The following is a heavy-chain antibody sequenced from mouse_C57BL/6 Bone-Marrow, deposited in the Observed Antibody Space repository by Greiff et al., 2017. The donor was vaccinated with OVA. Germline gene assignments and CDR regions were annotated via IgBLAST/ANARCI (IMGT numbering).Heavy chain of an antibody. J-gene: IGHJ1*03. V-gene: IGHV2-9-1*01. CDR3: ARSSSFDD. CDR1: GFSLTSYA. Sequence: QVQLKESGPGLVAPSQSLSITCTVSGFSLTSYAISWVRQPPGKGLEWLGVIWTGGGPNYNSALKSSMSISKDNAKSQVFLKMNSLQTEDTARYDCARSSSFDDWGTGTTVTVSS. CDR2: IWTGGGP.